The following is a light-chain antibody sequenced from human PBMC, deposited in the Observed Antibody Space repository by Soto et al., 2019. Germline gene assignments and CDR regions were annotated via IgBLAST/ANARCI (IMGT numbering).Light chain of an antibody. Sequence: ILQTQSPATLHLTPRERATLSCRASQSVSSYLAWYQQKPGKAPRFFIYDASNRASGVPERFSGSGSGTEFTLTISRLESEDFAVYHCQQYEKSPLTFGGGTKV. CDR3: QQYEKSPLT. J-gene: IGKJ4*01. CDR1: QSVSSY. CDR2: DAS. V-gene: IGKV3-15*01.